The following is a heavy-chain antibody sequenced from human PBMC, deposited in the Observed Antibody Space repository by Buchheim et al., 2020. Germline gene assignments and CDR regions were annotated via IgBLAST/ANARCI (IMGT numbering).Heavy chain of an antibody. V-gene: IGHV4-61*02. CDR3: ARESPGYYYDSSGYYY. J-gene: IGHJ4*02. CDR2: IYTSGST. D-gene: IGHD3-22*01. CDR1: GGSISSGSYY. Sequence: QVQLQESGPGLVKPSQTLSLTCTASGGSISSGSYYWSWIRQPAGKGLEWIGRIYTSGSTNYNPSLKSRVTISVDTSKNQFSLKLSSVTAADTAVYYCARESPGYYYDSSGYYYWGQGTL.